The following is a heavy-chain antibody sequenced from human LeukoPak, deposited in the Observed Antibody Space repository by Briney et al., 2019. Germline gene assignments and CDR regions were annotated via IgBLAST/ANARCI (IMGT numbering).Heavy chain of an antibody. D-gene: IGHD3-22*01. Sequence: ASVKVSCKASGYTFTSYGISWVRQAPGQGLEWMGWISAYNGNTNYAQKLQGRVTMTTDTSTSTAYMELRSLGSDDTAVYYCARVSRSQTYYYDSSGYGRAFDIWGQGTMVTVSS. CDR3: ARVSRSQTYYYDSSGYGRAFDI. CDR1: GYTFTSYG. V-gene: IGHV1-18*01. J-gene: IGHJ3*02. CDR2: ISAYNGNT.